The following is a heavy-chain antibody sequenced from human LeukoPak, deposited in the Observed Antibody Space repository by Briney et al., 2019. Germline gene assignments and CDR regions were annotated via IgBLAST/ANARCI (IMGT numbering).Heavy chain of an antibody. Sequence: GGSLRLSCAASGFTFSSYGMHWVRQAPGKGRDWVAVIWYDGSNKYYADSGKGRFTISRDNSKNTLYLQMNSLRAEDTAVYYCAGGVVTLFDYWGQGTLVTVSS. CDR2: IWYDGSNK. D-gene: IGHD3-3*01. CDR3: AGGVVTLFDY. V-gene: IGHV3-33*01. J-gene: IGHJ4*02. CDR1: GFTFSSYG.